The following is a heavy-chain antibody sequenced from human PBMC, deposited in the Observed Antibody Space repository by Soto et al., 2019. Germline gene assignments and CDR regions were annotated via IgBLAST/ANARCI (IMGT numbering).Heavy chain of an antibody. CDR2: IYYTGST. D-gene: IGHD7-27*01. V-gene: IGHV4-59*11. Sequence: QVQLQESVPGLVKPSETLSLTCTVSGGSINNHYWSWIRQPPGKGLEWIGYIYYTGSTNYNPSLKSRVTISVDTSKNQFSLNLTSLTAADTAIYYCARSNWYSEYWGQGTLVTVSS. CDR1: GGSINNHY. CDR3: ARSNWYSEY. J-gene: IGHJ4*02.